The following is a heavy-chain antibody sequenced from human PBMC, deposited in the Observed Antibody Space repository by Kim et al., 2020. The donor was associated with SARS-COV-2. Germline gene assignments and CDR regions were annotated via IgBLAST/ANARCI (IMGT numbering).Heavy chain of an antibody. CDR3: TAHYRDLDY. Sequence: GAPDYAASVNGRFTISRNDSSSIAYLQMNSLKTEDTAVYYCTAHYRDLDYWGQGSLVIVSS. D-gene: IGHD4-17*01. V-gene: IGHV3-49*02. CDR2: GAP. J-gene: IGHJ4*02.